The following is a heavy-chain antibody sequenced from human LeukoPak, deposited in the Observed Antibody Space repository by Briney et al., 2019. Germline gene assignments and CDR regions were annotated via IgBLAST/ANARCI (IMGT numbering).Heavy chain of an antibody. CDR1: GGSISSGSYY. Sequence: TLSLTCTVSGGSISSGSYYWSWIRQPAGKGLEWIGRIYTSGSTNYNPSLKSRVTISVDTSKNQFSLKLSSVTAADTAVYYCASRRALRHRTYGMDVWGQGTTVTVSS. D-gene: IGHD3-16*01. V-gene: IGHV4-61*02. J-gene: IGHJ6*02. CDR3: ASRRALRHRTYGMDV. CDR2: IYTSGST.